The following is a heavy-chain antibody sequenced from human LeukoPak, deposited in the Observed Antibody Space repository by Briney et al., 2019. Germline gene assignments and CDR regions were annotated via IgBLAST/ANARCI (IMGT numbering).Heavy chain of an antibody. CDR1: GGSISNYY. V-gene: IGHV4-4*07. D-gene: IGHD6-19*01. J-gene: IGHJ4*02. CDR2: INTSGST. CDR3: ARTSGWYFVG. Sequence: PSETLSLTCSVSGGSISNYYWAWIRQPAGKGLECIGRINTSGSTDYNPSLKSRVTMSVDTSKNQFSLTLNSVTAADTAVYFCARTSGWYFVGWGQGTLVTVSS.